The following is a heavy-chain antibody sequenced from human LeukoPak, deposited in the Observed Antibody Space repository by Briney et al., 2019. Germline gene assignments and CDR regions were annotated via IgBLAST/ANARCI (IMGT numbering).Heavy chain of an antibody. CDR3: ATHVGGKAVAGNGDY. CDR1: VYTFTDYY. D-gene: IGHD6-19*01. Sequence: GASVTVSFTSSVYTFTDYYMHWVRQAPGKGREWMGVVDPEDGATIYAEKFQRRVTITADTSTDTAYMELSSLSSEDTAVYYCATHVGGKAVAGNGDYWGQGTLVTVSS. CDR2: VDPEDGAT. V-gene: IGHV1-69-2*01. J-gene: IGHJ4*02.